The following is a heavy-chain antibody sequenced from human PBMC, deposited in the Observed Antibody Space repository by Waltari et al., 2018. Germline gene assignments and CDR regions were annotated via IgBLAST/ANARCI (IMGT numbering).Heavy chain of an antibody. CDR2: IWYDGSKK. Sequence: QEKLVESGGGVVQSGRSLKLSCEASGFSFTNYGIHWVRQAPGKGLEWLAIIWYDGSKKYYADSVKGRFDISRDNSRNTLYLQMDSLRAEDTAVYFCARDQYGESFYYAMNVWGQGTAVTVSS. D-gene: IGHD1-26*01. CDR3: ARDQYGESFYYAMNV. J-gene: IGHJ6*02. V-gene: IGHV3-33*01. CDR1: GFSFTNYG.